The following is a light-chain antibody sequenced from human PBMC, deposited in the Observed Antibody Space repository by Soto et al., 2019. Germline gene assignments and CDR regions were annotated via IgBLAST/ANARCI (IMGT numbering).Light chain of an antibody. J-gene: IGLJ3*02. CDR2: EVT. V-gene: IGLV2-8*01. Sequence: QSALTQPPSASGSPGQSVAISCTGTSSDVGGYNFVSWYQQHPGKAPKVMIYEVTKRPSGVPDRFSGSKSGNTASLTVSGLQAEDEGDYYCSSYAGSDIWVFGGGTKLTV. CDR1: SSDVGGYNF. CDR3: SSYAGSDIWV.